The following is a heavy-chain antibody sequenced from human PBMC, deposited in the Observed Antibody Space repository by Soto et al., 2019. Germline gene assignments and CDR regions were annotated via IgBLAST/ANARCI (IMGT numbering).Heavy chain of an antibody. J-gene: IGHJ4*02. CDR1: GFSFSDSG. Sequence: EVQLVESGGGLIQPGGSLRLSCEASGFSFSDSGMNWVRRAPGKRLEWISYISSSSRTIYYAASVEGRFTISRDNVRNSVHLQMNSLRGEGTGVYYCARTRMEWALYFDNWGLGTLVTVSS. D-gene: IGHD3-3*01. CDR3: ARTRMEWALYFDN. V-gene: IGHV3-48*01. CDR2: ISSSSRTI.